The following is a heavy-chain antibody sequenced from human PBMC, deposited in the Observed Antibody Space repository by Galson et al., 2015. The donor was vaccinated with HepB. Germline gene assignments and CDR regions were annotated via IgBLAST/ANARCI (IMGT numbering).Heavy chain of an antibody. CDR3: ARDLRDYSSSWSTPLRFDY. Sequence: SVKVSCKASGGTFSSYAISWVRQAPGQGLEWMGGIIPIFGTANYAQKFQGRVTITADESTSTAYMELSSLRSEDTAVYYCARDLRDYSSSWSTPLRFDYWGQGTLVTVSS. CDR1: GGTFSSYA. J-gene: IGHJ4*02. V-gene: IGHV1-69*13. D-gene: IGHD6-13*01. CDR2: IIPIFGTA.